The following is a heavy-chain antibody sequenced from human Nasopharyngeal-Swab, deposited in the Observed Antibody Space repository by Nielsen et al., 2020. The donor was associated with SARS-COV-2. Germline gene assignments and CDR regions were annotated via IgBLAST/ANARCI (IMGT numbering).Heavy chain of an antibody. J-gene: IGHJ4*02. CDR2: MNPNSGNT. CDR3: ARGLGRLSQNDY. CDR1: GYTFTSYD. V-gene: IGHV1-8*01. D-gene: IGHD3-16*02. Sequence: ASVKVSCKASGYTFTSYDINWVRQATGQGLEWMGWMNPNSGNTGYAQKFQGRVAMTRNTSISTAYMELSSLRSEDTAVYYCARGLGRLSQNDYWGQGTLVTVSS.